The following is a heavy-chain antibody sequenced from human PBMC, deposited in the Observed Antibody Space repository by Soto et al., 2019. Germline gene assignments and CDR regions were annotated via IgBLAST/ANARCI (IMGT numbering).Heavy chain of an antibody. CDR1: GFTFSSHN. V-gene: IGHV3-21*01. CDR3: ARYIWFGELLSYGMDV. CDR2: ISSSSNYI. D-gene: IGHD3-10*01. Sequence: PGGSLRLYCAASGFTFSSHNMNWVRQAPGKGLEWVSWISSSSNYIYYSDLVRGRFTISRDNAKDSLYLQMNSLRVEDTAVYYCARYIWFGELLSYGMDVWGQGTTVTVSS. J-gene: IGHJ6*02.